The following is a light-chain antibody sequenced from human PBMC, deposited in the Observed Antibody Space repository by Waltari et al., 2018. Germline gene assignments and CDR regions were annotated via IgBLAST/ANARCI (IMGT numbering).Light chain of an antibody. Sequence: QSVLTQPPSVSAAPGQKVTISCSGTSPNIGNNYVSWYQQFPGTAPKLLIYKNNNRPTGIPYRFFGSKSGTSATLDIHGLQTGDEADYYCGTWDSSLSVGVLGGGTKLTVL. CDR2: KNN. CDR3: GTWDSSLSVGV. CDR1: SPNIGNNY. J-gene: IGLJ2*01. V-gene: IGLV1-51*01.